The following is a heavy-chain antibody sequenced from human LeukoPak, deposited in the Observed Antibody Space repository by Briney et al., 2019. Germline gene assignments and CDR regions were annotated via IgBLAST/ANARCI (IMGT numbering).Heavy chain of an antibody. J-gene: IGHJ4*02. V-gene: IGHV1-18*01. D-gene: IGHD3-10*01. CDR2: ISAYNGNT. CDR3: ARDRYYYGSGSYYSDTQNDY. CDR1: GGTFSSYA. Sequence: GASVKVSCKASGGTFSSYAISWVRQAPGQGLEWMGWISAYNGNTNYAQKLQGRVTMTTDTSTSTAYMELRSLRSDDTAVYYCARDRYYYGSGSYYSDTQNDYWGQGTLVTVSS.